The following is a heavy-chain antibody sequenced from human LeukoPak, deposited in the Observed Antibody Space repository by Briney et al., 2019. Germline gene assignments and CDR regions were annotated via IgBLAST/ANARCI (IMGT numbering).Heavy chain of an antibody. CDR2: IYYSGST. J-gene: IGHJ3*02. CDR1: GGSISSYY. Sequence: ASETLSLTCTVSGGSISSYYWSWIRQPPGKGLEWIGYIYYSGSTYYNPSLKSRVTISVDTSKNQFSLKLSSVTAADTAVYYCARDRGYSNYVSGIWGQGTMVTVSS. CDR3: ARDRGYSNYVSGI. D-gene: IGHD4-11*01. V-gene: IGHV4-30-4*08.